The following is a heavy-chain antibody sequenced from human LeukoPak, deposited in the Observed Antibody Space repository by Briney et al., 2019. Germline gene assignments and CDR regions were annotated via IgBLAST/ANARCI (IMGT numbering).Heavy chain of an antibody. CDR3: AKDISPGFIGYNDY. Sequence: PGGSLRLSCAASGFTFDDYAMHWVRQAPGKGLEWVSVISWNSGSIGYADSVKGRFTISRDNAKNSLYLQMSNLRAEDTALYYCAKDISPGFIGYNDYWGQGTLVTVSS. CDR2: ISWNSGSI. CDR1: GFTFDDYA. J-gene: IGHJ4*02. V-gene: IGHV3-9*01. D-gene: IGHD5-12*01.